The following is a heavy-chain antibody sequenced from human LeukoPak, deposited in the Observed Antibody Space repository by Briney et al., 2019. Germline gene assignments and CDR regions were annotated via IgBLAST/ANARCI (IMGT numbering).Heavy chain of an antibody. V-gene: IGHV4-38-2*02. D-gene: IGHD3-22*01. CDR3: AREITYYYDSSGYSIPGVDAFDI. CDR1: GYSISSGYY. CDR2: IYHSGST. Sequence: SDTLSLTCTVSGYSISSGYYRGWIRQPPGKGLEWIGSIYHSGSTYYNPSLKSRVTISVDTSKNQFSLKLSSVTAADTAVYYCAREITYYYDSSGYSIPGVDAFDIWGQGTMVTVSS. J-gene: IGHJ3*02.